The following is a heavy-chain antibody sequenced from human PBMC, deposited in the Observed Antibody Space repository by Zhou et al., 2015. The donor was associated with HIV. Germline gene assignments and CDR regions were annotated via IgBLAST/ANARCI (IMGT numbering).Heavy chain of an antibody. J-gene: IGHJ6*02. CDR3: ARVWGYCSSTSCGYYGMDV. D-gene: IGHD2-2*01. V-gene: IGHV1-69*01. CDR2: IIPIFGTA. CDR1: GGTFSSYA. Sequence: QVQLVQSGAEVKKPGSSVKVSCKASGGTFSSYAISWVRQAPGQGLEWMGGIIPIFGTANYAQKFQGRVTITADESTSTAYMELSSLRSEDTAVYYCARVWGYCSSTSCGYYGMDVWGQGTTVTVSS.